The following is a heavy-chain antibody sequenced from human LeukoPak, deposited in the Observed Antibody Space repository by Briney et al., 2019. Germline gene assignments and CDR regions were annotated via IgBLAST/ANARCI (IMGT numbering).Heavy chain of an antibody. J-gene: IGHJ4*02. D-gene: IGHD1-14*01. CDR2: INSDGSST. V-gene: IGHV3-74*01. CDR3: TRVRYCDY. CDR1: GFTFSNYW. Sequence: GGSLRLSCAASGFTFSNYWMHWVRQAPGKGLVWVSRINSDGSSTNYADSVKGRFTISRDNAKSMLYLQMNSLRAEDTAVYYCTRVRYCDYWGQGTLVTVSS.